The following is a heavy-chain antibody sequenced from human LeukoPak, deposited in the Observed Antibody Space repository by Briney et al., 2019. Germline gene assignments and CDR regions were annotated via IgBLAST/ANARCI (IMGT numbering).Heavy chain of an antibody. CDR3: AKERGSGYYDTGAPLDY. D-gene: IGHD3-22*01. Sequence: PGGSLRLSCAASGFTFSSYGMHWVRQAPGKGLEWVAVIWYDGSNKYYADSVKGRFTISRDNSKNTLYLQMNSLRAEDTAVYYCAKERGSGYYDTGAPLDYWGQGTLVTVSS. CDR2: IWYDGSNK. J-gene: IGHJ4*02. V-gene: IGHV3-33*06. CDR1: GFTFSSYG.